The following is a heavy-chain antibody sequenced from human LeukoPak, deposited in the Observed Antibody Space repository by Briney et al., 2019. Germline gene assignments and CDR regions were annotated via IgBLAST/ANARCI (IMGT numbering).Heavy chain of an antibody. CDR2: INHSGST. V-gene: IGHV4-34*01. CDR1: GGSFSGYY. Sequence: SETLSLTCAVYGGSFSGYYWSWIRQPPGKGLEWIGEINHSGSTNYNPSLKSRVTISVDTSKNQFSLKLSSVTAADTAVYYCARDKGSYYGDFDYWGQGTLVTVSS. J-gene: IGHJ4*02. D-gene: IGHD1-26*01. CDR3: ARDKGSYYGDFDY.